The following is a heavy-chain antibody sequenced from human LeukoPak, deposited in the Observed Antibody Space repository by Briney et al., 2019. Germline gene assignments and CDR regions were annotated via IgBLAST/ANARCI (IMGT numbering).Heavy chain of an antibody. CDR1: GESFSGYY. Sequence: SETLSLTCAVYGESFSGYYWSWIRQPLGKGLEWIGEINHSGSTNYNPSLKNRVTISVDTSKNQFSLRLSSVTAADTAVYYCARDLYNSGPGWFDPWGQGTLVTVSS. CDR3: ARDLYNSGPGWFDP. D-gene: IGHD6-19*01. CDR2: INHSGST. V-gene: IGHV4-34*01. J-gene: IGHJ5*02.